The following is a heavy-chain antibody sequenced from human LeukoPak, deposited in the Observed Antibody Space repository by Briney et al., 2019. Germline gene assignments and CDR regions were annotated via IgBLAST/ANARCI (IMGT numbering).Heavy chain of an antibody. Sequence: GESLRLSCAASGFTVSSNYMSWVRQAPGKGLEWVSVIYSGGSTYYADSVKGRFTISRDNSKNTLYLQMNSLRAEDTAVYYCASHIAVAGTRNFDYWGQGTLVTVSS. V-gene: IGHV3-66*04. CDR1: GFTVSSNY. CDR2: IYSGGST. CDR3: ASHIAVAGTRNFDY. D-gene: IGHD6-19*01. J-gene: IGHJ4*02.